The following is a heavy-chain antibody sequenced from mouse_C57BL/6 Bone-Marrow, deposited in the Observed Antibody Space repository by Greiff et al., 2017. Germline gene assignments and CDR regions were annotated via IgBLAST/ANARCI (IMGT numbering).Heavy chain of an antibody. CDR2: IYPGSGNT. V-gene: IGHV1-84*01. J-gene: IGHJ2*01. D-gene: IGHD2-4*01. CDR1: GYTFTDYY. Sequence: QVHVKQSGPELVKPGASVKISCKASGYTFTDYYINWVKQRPGQGLEWIGWIYPGSGNTKYNEKFKGKATLTVDTSSSTAYMQLSSLTSEDSAVXCCARDDYDDFDYGGQGTTLTVSS. CDR3: ARDDYDDFDY.